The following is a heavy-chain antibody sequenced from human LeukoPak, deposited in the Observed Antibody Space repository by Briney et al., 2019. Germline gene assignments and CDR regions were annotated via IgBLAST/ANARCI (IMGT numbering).Heavy chain of an antibody. CDR3: ARGVGFPDPYGMDV. Sequence: PSETLSLTCTVSGYSISSGYYWGWIRQPPGKGLEWIGSIYHSGSTYYNPSLKSRVTISVDTSKNQFSLKLSSVTAADTAVYYCARGVGFPDPYGMDVWGQGTTVTVSS. J-gene: IGHJ6*02. CDR1: GYSISSGYY. V-gene: IGHV4-38-2*02. D-gene: IGHD3-10*01. CDR2: IYHSGST.